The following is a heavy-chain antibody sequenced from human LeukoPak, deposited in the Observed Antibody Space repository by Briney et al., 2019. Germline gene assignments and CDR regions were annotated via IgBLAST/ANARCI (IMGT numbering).Heavy chain of an antibody. D-gene: IGHD1-26*01. CDR2: IKGDGSSI. Sequence: QSGGSLRLSCAASGFTFSNHWMHWVRQTPGKGLVWVSRIKGDGSSISHADSVKSRFTISRDNAKNTLDLQMNNLRVEDTAVYYCVRDGVGAPPFDYWGEGVLVTVSS. J-gene: IGHJ4*02. CDR3: VRDGVGAPPFDY. V-gene: IGHV3-74*01. CDR1: GFTFSNHW.